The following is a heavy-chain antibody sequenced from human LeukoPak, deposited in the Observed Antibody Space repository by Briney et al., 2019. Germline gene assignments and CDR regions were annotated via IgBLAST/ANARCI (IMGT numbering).Heavy chain of an antibody. CDR1: GYTFTSYG. V-gene: IGHV1-18*01. J-gene: IGHJ4*02. CDR2: ISAYKGNT. Sequence: ASVKVSCKASGYTFTSYGISWVRQAPGQGLEWMGWISAYKGNTNYAQKLQGRVTMTTDTSTSTAYMELRSLRSDDTAVYYCARDRGAAAGTLYFDYWGQGTLVTVSS. D-gene: IGHD6-13*01. CDR3: ARDRGAAAGTLYFDY.